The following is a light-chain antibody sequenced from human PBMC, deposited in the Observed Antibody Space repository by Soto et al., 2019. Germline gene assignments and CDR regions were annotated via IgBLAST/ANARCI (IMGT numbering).Light chain of an antibody. CDR2: DAS. Sequence: DIQMTQSPSTLSASVGDRVTITCRASQSISSWLAWYQQRPGKAPKLLIYDASSLESGVPSRFSGSGSGTEFTLTISSLQPDDFATYYCQQYNSYLWTFGQGTKV. J-gene: IGKJ1*01. CDR3: QQYNSYLWT. CDR1: QSISSW. V-gene: IGKV1-5*01.